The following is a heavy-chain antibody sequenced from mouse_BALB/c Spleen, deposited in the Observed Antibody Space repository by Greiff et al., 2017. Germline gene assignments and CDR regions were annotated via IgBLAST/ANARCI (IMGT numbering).Heavy chain of an antibody. V-gene: IGHV1-80*01. Sequence: VKLMESGAELVRPGSSVKISCKASGYAFSSYWMNWVKQRPGQGLEWIGQIYPGDGDTNYNGKFKGKATLTADKSSSTAYMQLSSLTSEDSAVYFCARNYGSVDYWGQGTSVTVSS. CDR3: ARNYGSVDY. CDR1: GYAFSSYW. J-gene: IGHJ4*01. CDR2: IYPGDGDT. D-gene: IGHD1-1*01.